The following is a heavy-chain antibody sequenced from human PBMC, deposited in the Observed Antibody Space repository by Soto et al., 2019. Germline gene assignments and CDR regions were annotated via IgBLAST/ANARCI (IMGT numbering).Heavy chain of an antibody. CDR2: IYSGGYT. J-gene: IGHJ4*02. CDR3: ATDPGGGGY. Sequence: EVQLVESGGGLIQPGGSLRLSCAVSGFTVSNNYMSWVRQAPGKGLEGVSVIYSGGYTAYGDSVKGRFTISRDNSKKPLYFKMNGLRAGVRAVFYGATDPGGGGYWGQGTLVTVSS. D-gene: IGHD3-10*01. CDR1: GFTVSNNY. V-gene: IGHV3-53*01.